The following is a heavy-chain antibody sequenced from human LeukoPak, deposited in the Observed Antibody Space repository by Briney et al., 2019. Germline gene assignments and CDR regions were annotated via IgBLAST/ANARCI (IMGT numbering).Heavy chain of an antibody. CDR2: MKQDGREK. V-gene: IGHV3-7*01. CDR1: GFTFSNHW. J-gene: IGHJ3*02. D-gene: IGHD2-8*02. CDR3: ARAVPSDTVFRGDAFDI. Sequence: GGSLRLSCAASGFTFSNHWMSWVRQAPGKGLEWVANMKQDGREKYFVDSVKGRFTISRDNAKNSVYLQMNSLRAEDTAVYYCARAVPSDTVFRGDAFDIWGQGTMVTVSS.